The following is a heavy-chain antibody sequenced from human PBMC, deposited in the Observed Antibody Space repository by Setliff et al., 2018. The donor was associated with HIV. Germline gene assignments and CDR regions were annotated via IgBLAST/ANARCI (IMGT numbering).Heavy chain of an antibody. CDR1: GVSISSTSYY. CDR3: ARDSYGYID. J-gene: IGHJ4*02. Sequence: SETLSLTCTVSGVSISSTSYYWGWIRQPPGKGLEWIGSIYYSGSTYYNPSLKSRVTISGDTSKNQFSLKLSSVTAADTAVYYCARDSYGYIDWGQGTLVTVSS. CDR2: IYYSGST. D-gene: IGHD3-16*02. V-gene: IGHV4-39*07.